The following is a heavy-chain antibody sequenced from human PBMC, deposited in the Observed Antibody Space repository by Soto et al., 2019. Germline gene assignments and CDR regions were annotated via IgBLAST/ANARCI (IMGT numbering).Heavy chain of an antibody. V-gene: IGHV3-23*01. CDR1: GFTFTTYA. Sequence: EVQLLESGGGLVQPGGSLRLSCAASGFTFTTYAMSWVRQAPGKGLQWVSGISGTGSSTYYADSVKGRFTITSDNTKNTAYLPMNSVRAEDTAVDYCPKDRRGVGAHEGAFEIWGQGRMVTVSS. CDR2: ISGTGSST. D-gene: IGHD1-26*01. CDR3: PKDRRGVGAHEGAFEI. J-gene: IGHJ3*02.